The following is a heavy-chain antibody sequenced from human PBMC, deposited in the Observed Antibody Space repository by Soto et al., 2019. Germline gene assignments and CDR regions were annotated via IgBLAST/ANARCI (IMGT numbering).Heavy chain of an antibody. D-gene: IGHD1-20*01. CDR1: VFTFNIIA. CDR2: IGGGDRDR. CDR3: VKDRMPHNSVWDPSDI. J-gene: IGHJ3*02. Sequence: EVQLLESGGGLVQPGGSLRLSCAASVFTFNIIAMSWVRQAPGKGLEWVSGIGGGDRDRYYADSVKGRFTISRDNSKNTVFLQMNSLRVEDTAIYYCVKDRMPHNSVWDPSDIWGQGTMVTVSS. V-gene: IGHV3-23*01.